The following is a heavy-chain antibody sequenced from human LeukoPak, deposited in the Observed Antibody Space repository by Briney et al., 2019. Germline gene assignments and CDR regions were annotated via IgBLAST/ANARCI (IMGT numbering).Heavy chain of an antibody. CDR3: ASGRQLGY. CDR1: RFTFSNYV. D-gene: IGHD6-13*01. V-gene: IGHV3-23*01. J-gene: IGHJ4*02. CDR2: ITGSSDST. Sequence: GGSLRLSCAASRFTFSNYVMSWVRQAPGKGLEWVSAITGSSDSTWYADSVKGRFTISRDNARNSLYLQMNSLRAEDTAVYYCASGRQLGYWGQGTLVTVSS.